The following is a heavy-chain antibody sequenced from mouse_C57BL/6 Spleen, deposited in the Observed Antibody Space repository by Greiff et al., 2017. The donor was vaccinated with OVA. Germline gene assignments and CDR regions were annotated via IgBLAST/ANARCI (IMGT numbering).Heavy chain of an antibody. CDR1: GYTFTSYW. Sequence: QVQLQQPGAELVKPGASVKMSCKASGYTFTSYWITWVKQRPGQGLEWIGDIYPGSGSTNYNEKFKSKATLTVDTSSSTAYMQLSSLTSEDAAVYYCASPDYGSSYVGYAMDYWGQGTSVTVSS. D-gene: IGHD1-1*01. J-gene: IGHJ4*01. V-gene: IGHV1-55*01. CDR3: ASPDYGSSYVGYAMDY. CDR2: IYPGSGST.